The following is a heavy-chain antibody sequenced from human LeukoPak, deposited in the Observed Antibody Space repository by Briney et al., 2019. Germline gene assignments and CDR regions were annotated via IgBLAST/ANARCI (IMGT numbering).Heavy chain of an antibody. J-gene: IGHJ4*02. V-gene: IGHV3-74*01. D-gene: IGHD5-18*01. Sequence: GGSLRLSCAASGFTFSSYWMHWVRQAPGKGLAWVSLINSDGSSTSYADSVKGRFTISRDNAKNTLYLQMNSLTAEDTAVYYCARVRGYYSAYYFDYWGQGTLVTVSS. CDR2: INSDGSST. CDR3: ARVRGYYSAYYFDY. CDR1: GFTFSSYW.